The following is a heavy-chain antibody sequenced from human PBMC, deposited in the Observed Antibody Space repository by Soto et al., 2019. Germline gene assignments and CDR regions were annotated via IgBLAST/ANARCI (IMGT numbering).Heavy chain of an antibody. CDR3: ARRKSVGSSVARY. CDR2: IYPGDSDT. D-gene: IGHD6-6*01. CDR1: GYRFTGYC. V-gene: IGHV5-51*01. J-gene: IGHJ4*02. Sequence: PAESVKIPIKGSGYRFTGYCSGWVRQMPGKGLEWMGIIYPGDSDTRYSPSFQGQVTISADKSISTAYLQWSSLKASDTAMYYCARRKSVGSSVARYWGQGTLVTVSS.